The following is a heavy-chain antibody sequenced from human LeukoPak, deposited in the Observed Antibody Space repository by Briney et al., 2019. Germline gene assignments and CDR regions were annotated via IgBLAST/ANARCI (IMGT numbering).Heavy chain of an antibody. J-gene: IGHJ4*02. Sequence: SVKVSCKASGGTFSSYAISWVRQAPGQELEWMGGIIPIFGTANYAQKFQGRVTITADESTSTAYMELSSLRSEDTAVYYCARDPVGYGGNSGFDYWGQGTLVTVSS. CDR1: GGTFSSYA. V-gene: IGHV1-69*13. D-gene: IGHD4-23*01. CDR3: ARDPVGYGGNSGFDY. CDR2: IIPIFGTA.